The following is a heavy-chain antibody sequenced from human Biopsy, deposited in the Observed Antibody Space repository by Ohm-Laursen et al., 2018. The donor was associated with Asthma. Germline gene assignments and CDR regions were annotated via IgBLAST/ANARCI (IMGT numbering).Heavy chain of an antibody. J-gene: IGHJ4*02. D-gene: IGHD4-17*01. V-gene: IGHV3-9*01. CDR1: GFTFDDYG. Sequence: SLRLSCTASGFTFDDYGTHWVRQAPGKGLEWVSGISWNSGSIGYADSVKGRFTISRDNATNTLYLQMNSLRAEDTAVYYCARRARHGDYDFDYWGQGTLVTVSS. CDR3: ARRARHGDYDFDY. CDR2: ISWNSGSI.